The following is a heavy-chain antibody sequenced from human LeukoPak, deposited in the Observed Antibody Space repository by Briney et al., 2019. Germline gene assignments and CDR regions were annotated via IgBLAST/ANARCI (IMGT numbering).Heavy chain of an antibody. CDR2: IYPGDSDT. Sequence: GEPLKISCKGSGYSFTSYWIGWVRQMPGKGLEWMGIIYPGDSDTRYSPSFQGQVTISADKSISTAYLQWSSLKASDTAMYYCARPERDGYNLGSAFDIWGQGTMVTVSS. CDR3: ARPERDGYNLGSAFDI. CDR1: GYSFTSYW. D-gene: IGHD5-24*01. V-gene: IGHV5-51*01. J-gene: IGHJ3*02.